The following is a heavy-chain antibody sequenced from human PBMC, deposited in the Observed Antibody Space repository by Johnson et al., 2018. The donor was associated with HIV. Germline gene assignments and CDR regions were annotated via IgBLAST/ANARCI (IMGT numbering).Heavy chain of an antibody. CDR3: AKGFFELDDAFDI. CDR2: ISYDGSNK. V-gene: IGHV3-30*18. D-gene: IGHD3/OR15-3a*01. J-gene: IGHJ3*02. Sequence: QVQLVESGGGVVQPGRSLRLSCAASGFTFNSYGMHWVRQAPGKGLEWVAVISYDGSNKYYADSAKGRFTISRDNSKNTLYLQMNSLRAEDTAVYYCAKGFFELDDAFDIWGQGTMVTVSS. CDR1: GFTFNSYG.